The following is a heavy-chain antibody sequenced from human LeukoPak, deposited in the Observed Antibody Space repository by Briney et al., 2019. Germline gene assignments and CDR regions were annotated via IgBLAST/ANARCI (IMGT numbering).Heavy chain of an antibody. Sequence: GGSLRLSCAGSGFILSNYWMSWVRQAPGKGLEGVANINQDGSDKYYVDSVMGRFTISKDNAKNSVYLQMNSLRPEDTAIYYCAWYGVTHGLDVWGQGTTVTVSS. CDR2: INQDGSDK. CDR1: GFILSNYW. V-gene: IGHV3-7*01. CDR3: AWYGVTHGLDV. D-gene: IGHD3-10*01. J-gene: IGHJ6*02.